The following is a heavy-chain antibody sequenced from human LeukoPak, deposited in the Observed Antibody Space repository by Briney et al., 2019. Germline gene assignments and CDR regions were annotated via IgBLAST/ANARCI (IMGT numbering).Heavy chain of an antibody. Sequence: GRSLRLSCAASGFTFSSYGMHWVRQAPGKGLEWVAVISYDGSNKYYADSVKGRFTISRDNSKNTLYLQMNSLRAEDTAVYYCADTMVRGVIGYWGQGTLVTVSS. CDR1: GFTFSSYG. V-gene: IGHV3-30*03. J-gene: IGHJ4*02. CDR3: ADTMVRGVIGY. CDR2: ISYDGSNK. D-gene: IGHD3-10*01.